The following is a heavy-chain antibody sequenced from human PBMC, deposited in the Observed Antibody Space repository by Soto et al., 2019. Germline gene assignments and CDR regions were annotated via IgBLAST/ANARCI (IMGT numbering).Heavy chain of an antibody. D-gene: IGHD2-8*01. J-gene: IGHJ4*02. CDR3: VRDNALTADLFDY. Sequence: RDPSAVAEVNSSSFSMDRVSQDPGEGLEWVSSISSSSSYIYYRDSVKGRFTISRDNAKNSLYLQMNSLRAEDTAVYYCVRDNALTADLFDYWGQGTQVTVSS. CDR1: EVNSSSFS. V-gene: IGHV3-21*01. CDR2: ISSSSSYI.